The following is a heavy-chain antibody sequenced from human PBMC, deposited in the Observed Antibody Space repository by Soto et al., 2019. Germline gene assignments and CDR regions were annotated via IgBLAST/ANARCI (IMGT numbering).Heavy chain of an antibody. Sequence: SVKVSCKASGGTFSSYAISWVRQAPGQGLEWMGGIIPIFGTANYAQKFQGRVTITADESTSTAYMELSSLRSEDTAVYYCARXPYSSSWDYHYYYGMDVWGQGTTVTVSS. V-gene: IGHV1-69*13. J-gene: IGHJ6*02. CDR3: ARXPYSSSWDYHYYYGMDV. CDR2: IIPIFGTA. CDR1: GGTFSSYA. D-gene: IGHD6-13*01.